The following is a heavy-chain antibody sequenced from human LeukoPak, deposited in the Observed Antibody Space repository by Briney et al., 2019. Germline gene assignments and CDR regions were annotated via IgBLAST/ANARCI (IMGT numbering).Heavy chain of an antibody. Sequence: ASVTVSCKASGYSFSAYAMHWVRQAPGQRLEWMGWVHGGNGNTKYSQKFQDRVTITRDTSASIAYMELSSLRSEDTAMYYCARSLYYFDGSGYYYPFNFWGQGTLVTVSS. CDR2: VHGGNGNT. D-gene: IGHD3-22*01. CDR3: ARSLYYFDGSGYYYPFNF. V-gene: IGHV1-3*01. J-gene: IGHJ4*02. CDR1: GYSFSAYA.